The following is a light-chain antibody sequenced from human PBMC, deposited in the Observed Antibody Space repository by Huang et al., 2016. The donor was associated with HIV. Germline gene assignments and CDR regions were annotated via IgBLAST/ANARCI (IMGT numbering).Light chain of an antibody. J-gene: IGKJ1*01. Sequence: EVVLTQFPDFQSATPKEKVTITCRASQSIGSALHWYQQKPNQSPALFIKFASQSVSGVPSRFSGSGSGTDFTLTINSLEAEDAATYYCHQSSTLPWTFGQGTKVEIK. V-gene: IGKV6-21*01. CDR3: HQSSTLPWT. CDR1: QSIGSA. CDR2: FAS.